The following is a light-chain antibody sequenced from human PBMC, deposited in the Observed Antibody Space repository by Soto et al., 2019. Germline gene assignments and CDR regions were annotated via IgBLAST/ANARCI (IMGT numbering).Light chain of an antibody. V-gene: IGLV2-14*01. CDR1: SSDVGGYNY. CDR2: EVS. J-gene: IGLJ2*01. Sequence: QSALTQPASVYGSPGQSITISCTGTSSDVGGYNYVSWYQQHPGKAPKLMIYEVSNRPSGVSNRFSGSKSGNTASLTISGLQAEDEADYYCSSYTRRSHLVFGGGTKLTVL. CDR3: SSYTRRSHLV.